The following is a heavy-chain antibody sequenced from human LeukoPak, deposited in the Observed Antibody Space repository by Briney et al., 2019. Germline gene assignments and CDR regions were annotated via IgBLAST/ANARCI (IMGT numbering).Heavy chain of an antibody. CDR2: VTPFDGNT. J-gene: IGHJ3*02. CDR3: ADNTRNGGARDAFDI. CDR1: GCTFTYRY. D-gene: IGHD1-1*01. V-gene: IGHV1-45*02. Sequence: SVKVSCKASGCTFTYRYLHWVRQAPGQALEWMGWVTPFDGNTNYAQKFQDRVTITRDRSMSTAYMELSSLRSEDTAMYCCADNTRNGGARDAFDIWGQGTMVTVSS.